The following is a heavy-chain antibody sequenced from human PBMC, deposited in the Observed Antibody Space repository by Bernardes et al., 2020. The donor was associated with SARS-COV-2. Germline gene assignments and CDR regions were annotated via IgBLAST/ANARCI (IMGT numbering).Heavy chain of an antibody. V-gene: IGHV1-69*04. CDR3: ARDRRYSSGWSWGEGFYYYGMDV. D-gene: IGHD6-13*01. CDR1: GGTFSSYA. CDR2: IIPMLDRG. J-gene: IGHJ6*02. Sequence: SVKVSCKASGGTFSSYAISWVRQAPGQGLEWMGRIIPMLDRGENAQKFQGRVTIMADKSTSTAYMELNSLGYEDTAVYYCARDRRYSSGWSWGEGFYYYGMDVWGQGTTVTVSS.